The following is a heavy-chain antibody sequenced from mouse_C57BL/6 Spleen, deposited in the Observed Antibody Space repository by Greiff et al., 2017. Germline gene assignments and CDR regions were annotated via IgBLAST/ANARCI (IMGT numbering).Heavy chain of an antibody. V-gene: IGHV3-1*01. CDR3: ARDGKGVFAY. CDR2: ISYSGST. J-gene: IGHJ3*01. Sequence: EVQLQESGPGMVKPSQSLSLTCTVTGYSITSGYDWQWLRHFPGNKLEWMGYISYSGSTNYNPSLKIRISITHDTSKNHFFLKVNSVTTEDTATYYCARDGKGVFAYWGQGTLVTVSA. CDR1: GYSITSGYD.